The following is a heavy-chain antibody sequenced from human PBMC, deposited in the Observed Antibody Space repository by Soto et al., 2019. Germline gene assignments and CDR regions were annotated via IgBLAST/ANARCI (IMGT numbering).Heavy chain of an antibody. J-gene: IGHJ4*02. V-gene: IGHV3-9*01. CDR3: AKENCSGSYCSFDY. CDR2: ISWNSGNI. Sequence: GGSLRLSCAASGFSFDDFAMHWVRQAPGKGLEWVSGISWNSGNIAYVGYVKGRFTISRDNAKNSLYLQMNNLRAEDTALYYCAKENCSGSYCSFDYWGQGTLVTVSS. CDR1: GFSFDDFA. D-gene: IGHD2-15*01.